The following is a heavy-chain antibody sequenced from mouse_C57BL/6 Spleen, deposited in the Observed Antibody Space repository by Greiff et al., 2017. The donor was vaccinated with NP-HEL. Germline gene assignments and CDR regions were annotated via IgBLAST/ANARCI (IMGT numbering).Heavy chain of an antibody. D-gene: IGHD1-1*01. CDR3: ARSGYYGSSHDY. V-gene: IGHV1-80*01. CDR2: IYPGDGDT. J-gene: IGHJ2*01. Sequence: QVQLQQSGAELVKPGASVKISCKASGYAFSSYWMNWVKQRPGKGLEWIGQIYPGDGDTNYNGKFKGKATLTADKSSSTAYMQLSSLTSEDSAVYFCARSGYYGSSHDYWGQGTTLTVSS. CDR1: GYAFSSYW.